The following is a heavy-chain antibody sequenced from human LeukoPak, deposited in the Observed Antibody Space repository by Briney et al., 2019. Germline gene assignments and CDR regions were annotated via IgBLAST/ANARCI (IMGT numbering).Heavy chain of an antibody. CDR1: GGSFSSYD. Sequence: PSETLSLTCAVSGGSFSSYDLSWIRQPPGKGLEWIWEINHSGGSNYNPSLKSRVTISSKTSKKQISLKLSTVPTADTAAVYCWRSSSSWTLDYWGQGTLVTVSS. J-gene: IGHJ4*02. CDR2: INHSGGS. D-gene: IGHD6-13*01. V-gene: IGHV4-34*01. CDR3: WRSSSSWTLDY.